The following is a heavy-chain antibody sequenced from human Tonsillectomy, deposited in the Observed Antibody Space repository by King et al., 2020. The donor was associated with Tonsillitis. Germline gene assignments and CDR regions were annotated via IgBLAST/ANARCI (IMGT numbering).Heavy chain of an antibody. V-gene: IGHV3-9*01. J-gene: IGHJ5*01. CDR1: GFTFDDYA. Sequence: QLVQSGGGLVQPGRSLRLSCAASGFTFDDYAMHWVRQVPGKGLEWVSGISWNSGSITYADSVRGRFTISRDNAKNSLYLQMNSLRAEDTALYYCSKGSNSSWESCLFDSWGQGTLVTVSS. D-gene: IGHD6-6*01. CDR3: SKGSNSSWESCLFDS. CDR2: ISWNSGSI.